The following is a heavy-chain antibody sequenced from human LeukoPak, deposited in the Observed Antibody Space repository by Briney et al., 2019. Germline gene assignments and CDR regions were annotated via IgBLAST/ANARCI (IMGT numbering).Heavy chain of an antibody. Sequence: SETLSLTCAVSSYSISSGYYWGWIRQPPGKGLEWIGSLYHSGSTYYNPSLKSRGTISVDTSKNQFSLRLSSVTAADTAVYYCARASPSGAGPYFGFWGRGTLVTVSA. CDR2: LYHSGST. D-gene: IGHD6-13*01. J-gene: IGHJ4*02. V-gene: IGHV4-38-2*01. CDR3: ARASPSGAGPYFGF. CDR1: SYSISSGYY.